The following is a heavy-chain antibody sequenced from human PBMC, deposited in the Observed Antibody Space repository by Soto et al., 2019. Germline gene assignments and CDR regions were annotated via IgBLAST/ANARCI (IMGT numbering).Heavy chain of an antibody. D-gene: IGHD1-1*01. Sequence: SETLSLTCAVYGGSFSGYYWSWIRQPPGKGLEWIGEINHSGSTNYNPSLKSRVTISVDTSKNQFSLKLSSVTAADTAVYYCASGSVPDLERPDSLNYCYYGMDGWGQGTTVTLSS. J-gene: IGHJ6*02. CDR3: ASGSVPDLERPDSLNYCYYGMDG. CDR1: GGSFSGYY. CDR2: INHSGST. V-gene: IGHV4-34*01.